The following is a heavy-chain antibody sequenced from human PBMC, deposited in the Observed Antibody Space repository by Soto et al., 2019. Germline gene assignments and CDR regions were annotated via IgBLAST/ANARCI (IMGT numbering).Heavy chain of an antibody. CDR3: ASQDPPRDRYCSSYSCYDGWCEP. J-gene: IGHJ5*02. CDR1: GGGFGKFA. CDR2: LITIHGRA. Sequence: QVKLDKSGAEVKRPGTSVTVSCRASGGGFGKFAISWVRQAPGQGIEWIGGLITIHGRAHYAQILTDRVTSSAAASTNTAYKELTSLTSADTVVSYCASQDPPRDRYCSSYSCYDGWCEPGGQGALIPVS. D-gene: IGHD2-2*01. V-gene: IGHV1-69*01.